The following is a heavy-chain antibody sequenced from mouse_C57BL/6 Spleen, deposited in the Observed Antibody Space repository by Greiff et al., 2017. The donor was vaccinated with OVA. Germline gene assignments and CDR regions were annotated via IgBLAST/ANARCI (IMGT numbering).Heavy chain of an antibody. CDR3: APIYDGFLYFDY. D-gene: IGHD2-3*01. J-gene: IGHJ2*01. Sequence: VQLQQPGAELVKPGASVKLSCKASGYTFTSYWMHWVKQRPGQGLEWIGMIHPNSGSTNYNEKFKSKATLTVDKSSSTAYMQLSSLTSEDSAVYYCAPIYDGFLYFDYWGQGTTLTVSS. V-gene: IGHV1-64*01. CDR2: IHPNSGST. CDR1: GYTFTSYW.